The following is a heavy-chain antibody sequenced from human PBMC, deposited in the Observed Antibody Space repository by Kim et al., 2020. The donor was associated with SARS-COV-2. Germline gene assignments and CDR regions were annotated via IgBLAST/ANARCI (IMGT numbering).Heavy chain of an antibody. CDR3: ADVYGSGSYYTRRYGMDV. CDR1: GGTFSSYA. CDR2: IIPIFGTA. V-gene: IGHV1-69*13. D-gene: IGHD3-10*01. Sequence: SVKVSCKASGGTFSSYAISWVRQAPGQGLEWMGGIIPIFGTANYAQKFQGRVTITADESTSTAYMELSSLRSEDTAVYYCADVYGSGSYYTRRYGMDVWGQGTTVTVSS. J-gene: IGHJ6*02.